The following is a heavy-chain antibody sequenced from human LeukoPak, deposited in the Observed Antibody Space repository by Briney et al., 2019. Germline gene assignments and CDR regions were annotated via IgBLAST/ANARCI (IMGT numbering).Heavy chain of an antibody. J-gene: IGHJ4*02. CDR2: ISGSGGST. D-gene: IGHD3-3*01. CDR1: GFAVSSNF. V-gene: IGHV3-23*01. Sequence: PGGSLRLSCAASGFAVSSNFMYWVRQAPGKGLEWVSAISGSGGSTYYADSVKGRFTISRDNSKNTLYLQMNSLRAEDTAVYYCAKDRPPPQSMLRFLEWPKQPVYYFDYWGQGTLVTVSS. CDR3: AKDRPPPQSMLRFLEWPKQPVYYFDY.